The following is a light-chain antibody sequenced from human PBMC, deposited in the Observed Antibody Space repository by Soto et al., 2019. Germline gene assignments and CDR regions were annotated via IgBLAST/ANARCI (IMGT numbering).Light chain of an antibody. Sequence: AIQMTQSPSSLSASVGDRVTITCRASQGIRNDLDWFQQKPGKAPKLLIYAASNLQSGVPARFSGSGSGTDFTLTISSLQPEDFATYYCLQKYFYTFPFRPGTKVDIX. CDR3: LQKYFYTFP. CDR1: QGIRND. V-gene: IGKV1-6*01. J-gene: IGKJ3*01. CDR2: AAS.